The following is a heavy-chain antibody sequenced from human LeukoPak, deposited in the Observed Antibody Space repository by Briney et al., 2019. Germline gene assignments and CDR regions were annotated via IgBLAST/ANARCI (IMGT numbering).Heavy chain of an antibody. Sequence: GGSLRLSCAASGFTFSDYYMSWIRQAPGKGLEWVSYISSSSSYTNYADSVKGRFTISRDNAKNSLYLQMNSLRAEDTAVYYCARGGIAVAGTYYFDSWGQGTLVTVSS. CDR3: ARGGIAVAGTYYFDS. CDR2: ISSSSSYT. D-gene: IGHD6-19*01. J-gene: IGHJ4*02. V-gene: IGHV3-11*06. CDR1: GFTFSDYY.